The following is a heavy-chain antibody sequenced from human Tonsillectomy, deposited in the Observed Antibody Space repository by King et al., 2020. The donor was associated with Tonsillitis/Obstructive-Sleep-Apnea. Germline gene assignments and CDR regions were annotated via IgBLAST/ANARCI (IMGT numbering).Heavy chain of an antibody. CDR3: ARDKVVVVPAASYYYYYGMDV. CDR2: INPSGGST. V-gene: IGHV1-46*01. D-gene: IGHD2-2*01. J-gene: IGHJ6*02. Sequence: QLVQSGAEVKKPGASVKVSCKASGYTFTSYYMHWVRQAPGQGLEWMGIINPSGGSTSYAQKFQGRVTMTRDTSTSTVYMELSSLRSEDTAVYYCARDKVVVVPAASYYYYYGMDVWGQGTTVTVSS. CDR1: GYTFTSYY.